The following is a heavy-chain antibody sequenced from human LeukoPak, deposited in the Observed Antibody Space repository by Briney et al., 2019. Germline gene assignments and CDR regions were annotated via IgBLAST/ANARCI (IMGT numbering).Heavy chain of an antibody. CDR2: IYSGGST. V-gene: IGHV3-53*01. CDR1: GFTLSSNY. Sequence: GGSLRLLCAASGFTLSSNYMSWVRQAPGKGLEWVSIIYSGGSTFYSDSVKGRFTISRDNSKNTLYLQMNSLRAEDTAVYYCARQTGSGLFILPGGQGTLVTVSS. J-gene: IGHJ4*02. D-gene: IGHD3/OR15-3a*01. CDR3: ARQTGSGLFILP.